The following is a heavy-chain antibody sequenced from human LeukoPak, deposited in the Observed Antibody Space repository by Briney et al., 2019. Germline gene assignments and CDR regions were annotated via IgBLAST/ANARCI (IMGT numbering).Heavy chain of an antibody. J-gene: IGHJ5*02. CDR2: INHSGGT. V-gene: IGHV4-34*01. CDR3: ARGMKYSSGWLGRGSWFDP. CDR1: GGSFSGYY. D-gene: IGHD6-19*01. Sequence: PSETLSLTCAVYGGSFSGYYWSWIRQPPGKGLEWIGEINHSGGTNYNPSLKSRVTISVDTSKNQFSLKLSSVTAADTAVYYCARGMKYSSGWLGRGSWFDPWGQGTLVTVSS.